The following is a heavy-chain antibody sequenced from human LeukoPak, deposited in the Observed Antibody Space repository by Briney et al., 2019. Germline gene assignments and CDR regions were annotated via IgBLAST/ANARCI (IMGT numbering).Heavy chain of an antibody. V-gene: IGHV4-34*01. CDR1: GGSFSGYY. CDR2: INHSGST. D-gene: IGHD2-8*01. J-gene: IGHJ1*01. Sequence: SETLSLTCAVYGGSFSGYYWSWIRQPPGKGLEWIGEINHSGSTNYNPSFKSRVTISVDTSKNQFSLKLSSVTAADTAVYYCARGLSTDCTNGVCFLAEYFQHWGQGTLVTVSS. CDR3: ARGLSTDCTNGVCFLAEYFQH.